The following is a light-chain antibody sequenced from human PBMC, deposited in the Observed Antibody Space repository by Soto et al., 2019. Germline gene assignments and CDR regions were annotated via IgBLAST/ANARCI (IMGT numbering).Light chain of an antibody. V-gene: IGKV3-20*01. CDR3: QQYDSSRPMYT. J-gene: IGKJ2*01. CDR1: QSMRSSH. Sequence: EIVLTQSPGTVSLSPGERATLSCRASQSMRSSHLAWYQQKPGQAPRLLIYAASSRATGIPDRFSGSGSGTDFTLSISRLEPEDFAVYYCQQYDSSRPMYTFGEGTKLDI. CDR2: AAS.